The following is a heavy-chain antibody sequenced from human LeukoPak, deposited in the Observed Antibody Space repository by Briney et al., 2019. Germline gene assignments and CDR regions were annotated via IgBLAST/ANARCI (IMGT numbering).Heavy chain of an antibody. D-gene: IGHD6-19*01. CDR3: ARSPQFYGYSSGWYFDY. Sequence: PGGSLRLSCAASGFTFSSYAMSWVRQAPGKGLEWMGYIYYSGSTNYNPSLKSRVTISVDTSKNQFSLKLSSVTAADTAVYYCARSPQFYGYSSGWYFDYGGQGTRVTVSS. V-gene: IGHV4-59*08. J-gene: IGHJ4*02. CDR1: GFTFSSYA. CDR2: IYYSGST.